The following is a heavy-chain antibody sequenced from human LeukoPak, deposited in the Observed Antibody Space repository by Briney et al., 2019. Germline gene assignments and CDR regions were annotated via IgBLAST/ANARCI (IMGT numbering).Heavy chain of an antibody. J-gene: IGHJ5*02. D-gene: IGHD6-19*01. CDR3: ARDYVTVAVWTGIYWFDP. CDR2: IYTSGST. V-gene: IGHV4-4*07. CDR1: GGSISSYY. Sequence: SETLSLTCTVSGGSISSYYWSWIRQPAGKGLEWIGRIYTSGSTNYNPSLKSRVTMSVDTSKNQFSLKLSSVTAADTAVYYCARDYVTVAVWTGIYWFDPWGQGTLVTVSS.